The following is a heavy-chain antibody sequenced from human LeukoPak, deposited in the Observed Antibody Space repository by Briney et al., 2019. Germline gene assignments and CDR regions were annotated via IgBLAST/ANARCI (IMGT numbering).Heavy chain of an antibody. Sequence: ASVKVSCRASGYTFTSYDINWVRQATGQGLEWMGWMNTNSGNTGHAQRFQGRLTMTRDTSTNTAYMELSSLRSEDTAVYYCARGGDIAVVPAAMVGPWGQGTLVTVSS. CDR1: GYTFTSYD. J-gene: IGHJ5*02. D-gene: IGHD2-2*01. V-gene: IGHV1-8*01. CDR2: MNTNSGNT. CDR3: ARGGDIAVVPAAMVGP.